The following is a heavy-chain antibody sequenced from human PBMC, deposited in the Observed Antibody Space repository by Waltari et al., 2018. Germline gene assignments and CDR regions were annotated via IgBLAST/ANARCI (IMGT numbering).Heavy chain of an antibody. J-gene: IGHJ6*03. V-gene: IGHV1-8*03. Sequence: QVQLVQSGAEVKKPGASVKVSCKASGYTFTSYDINWVRQATGQGLEWMGWMNPNRGNTGYAQKFQGRVTITRNTSISTAYMELSSLRSEDTAVYYCARVQVGIAAAPDWDYYYYMDVWGKGTTVTVSS. CDR3: ARVQVGIAAAPDWDYYYYMDV. CDR1: GYTFTSYD. D-gene: IGHD6-13*01. CDR2: MNPNRGNT.